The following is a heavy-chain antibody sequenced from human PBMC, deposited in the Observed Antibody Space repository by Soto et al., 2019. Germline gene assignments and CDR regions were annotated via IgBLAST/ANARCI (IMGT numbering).Heavy chain of an antibody. D-gene: IGHD3-3*01. J-gene: IGHJ6*03. CDR1: GFTFTSSA. V-gene: IGHV1-58*02. CDR2: IVVGSGNT. Sequence: GASVKVSCKASGFTFTSSAMQWVRQARGQRLEWIGWIVVGSGNTNYAQKFQERVTITRDMSTSTAYMELSSLRSEDTAVYYCAASYYDFWSGYAPYFYYMDVCDNGTTVTVSS. CDR3: AASYYDFWSGYAPYFYYMDV.